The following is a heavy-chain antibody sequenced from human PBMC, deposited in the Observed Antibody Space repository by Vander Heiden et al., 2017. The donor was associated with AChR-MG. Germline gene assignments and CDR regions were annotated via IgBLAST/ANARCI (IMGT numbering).Heavy chain of an antibody. CDR1: GCTFSSYG. Sequence: QVQLVESGGGVVQPGRSLRLSCAASGCTFSSYGMHWVRQAPGKGLEWVAVISYDGSNKYYADSVKGRFTISRDNSKNTLYLQMNSLRAEDTAVYYCAKDGGGYYGSGSLNYYFDYWGQGTLVTVSS. CDR2: ISYDGSNK. J-gene: IGHJ4*02. V-gene: IGHV3-30*18. CDR3: AKDGGGYYGSGSLNYYFDY. D-gene: IGHD3-10*01.